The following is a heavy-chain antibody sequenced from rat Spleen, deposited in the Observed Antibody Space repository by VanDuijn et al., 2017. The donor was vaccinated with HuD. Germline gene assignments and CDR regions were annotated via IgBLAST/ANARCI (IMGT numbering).Heavy chain of an antibody. Sequence: EVQLVESGGGLVQPGRSLKLSCVASGFTFSAYAMAWVRQSPKKGLEWVATIIYDGSRSHYRDSVKGRFTISRDNANSTLYLQMDSLRSEDTATYYCATGGFDYSTYLPFAYWGQGTLVTVSS. CDR1: GFTFSAYA. J-gene: IGHJ3*01. V-gene: IGHV5S10*01. CDR3: ATGGFDYSTYLPFAY. D-gene: IGHD1-2*01. CDR2: IIYDGSRS.